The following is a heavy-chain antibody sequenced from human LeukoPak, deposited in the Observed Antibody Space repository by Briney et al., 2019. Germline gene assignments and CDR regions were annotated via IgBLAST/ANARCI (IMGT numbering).Heavy chain of an antibody. D-gene: IGHD4-11*01. CDR1: GFTFNSYA. V-gene: IGHV3-23*01. CDR2: ISGSGGTT. CDR3: AKDRYSNYGNWFDP. Sequence: PGGSLRLSCAASGFTFNSYAMNWVRQAPGKGLEWVSGISGSGGTTYYADSVKGRFTLSKDNPKNTLYLQMNSLRAEDTAVYYCAKDRYSNYGNWFDPWGQGTLVTVFS. J-gene: IGHJ5*02.